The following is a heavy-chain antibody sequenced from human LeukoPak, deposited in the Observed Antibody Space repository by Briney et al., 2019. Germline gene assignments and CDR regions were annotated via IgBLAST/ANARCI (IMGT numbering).Heavy chain of an antibody. Sequence: GGSLRLSWAASGFTFSSDWMSWVRQAPQKGLEWVANIKYDGSEIYYVDSVKGRFTISRDNAKNSLYLQMNSLRDEDTAVYYCARYRREGLYYFDYWGQGTLVTVSS. CDR2: IKYDGSEI. CDR1: GFTFSSDW. CDR3: ARYRREGLYYFDY. J-gene: IGHJ4*02. V-gene: IGHV3-7*01.